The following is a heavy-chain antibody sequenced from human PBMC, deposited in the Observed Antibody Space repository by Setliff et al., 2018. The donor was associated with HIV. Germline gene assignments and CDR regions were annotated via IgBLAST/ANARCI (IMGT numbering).Heavy chain of an antibody. CDR2: ISSSSSYI. V-gene: IGHV3-21*06. J-gene: IGHJ4*02. CDR1: GFTFSTYR. Sequence: GGSLRLSCAASGFTFSTYRMNWVRQGPGKGLEWVSSISSSSSYIFYADSVKGRFTISRDNSKNTVYLQMNNLKVDDTALYFCARDLDVSGSYDYWGQGTQVTVSS. D-gene: IGHD1-26*01. CDR3: ARDLDVSGSYDY.